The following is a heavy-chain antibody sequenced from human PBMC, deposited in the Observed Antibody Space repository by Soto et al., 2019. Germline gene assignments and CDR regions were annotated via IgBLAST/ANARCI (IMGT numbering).Heavy chain of an antibody. CDR1: GFTFSSYA. D-gene: IGHD3-10*01. V-gene: IGHV3-23*01. CDR2: FSGSGGTT. CDR3: ATEFYYGSGSYYSYYYGMDV. Sequence: EVQLLESGGGLVQPGGSLRLSCAASGFTFSSYAMSWVRQAPGKGLEWVSAFSGSGGTTYYADSVKGRFTISRDNSKNTLYLQMHSLRAEDTAVYYCATEFYYGSGSYYSYYYGMDVWGQGTTVTVSS. J-gene: IGHJ6*02.